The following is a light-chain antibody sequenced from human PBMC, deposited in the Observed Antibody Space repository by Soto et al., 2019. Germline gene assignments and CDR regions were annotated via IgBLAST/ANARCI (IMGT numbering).Light chain of an antibody. V-gene: IGKV1-33*01. CDR1: QDISNY. CDR2: DAS. Sequence: DMQRDQSPSSLSRSVGYKVTMTCQSSQDISNYLNWYQQKPRKAPRLLIYDASSLETGFPSKFSGSGSGTHFTLTISSLQPEDIATYFCQQYDNLPLTFGGGTKVDIK. CDR3: QQYDNLPLT. J-gene: IGKJ4*01.